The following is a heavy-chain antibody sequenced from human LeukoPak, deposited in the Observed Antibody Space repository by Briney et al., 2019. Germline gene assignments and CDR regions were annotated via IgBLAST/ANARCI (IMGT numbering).Heavy chain of an antibody. CDR2: ISWNSGSI. D-gene: IGHD6-13*01. J-gene: IGHJ4*02. Sequence: GGSLRLSCAASGFTFSSYSMHWVRQAPGKGLEWVSGISWNSGSIGYADSVKGRFTISRDNAKNSLYLQMNSLRAEDAALYYCAKASSSWYSGFDYWGQGTLVTVSS. V-gene: IGHV3-9*01. CDR3: AKASSSWYSGFDY. CDR1: GFTFSSYS.